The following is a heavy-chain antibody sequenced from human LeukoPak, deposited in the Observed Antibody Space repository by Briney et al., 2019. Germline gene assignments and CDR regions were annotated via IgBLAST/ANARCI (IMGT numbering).Heavy chain of an antibody. J-gene: IGHJ4*02. CDR1: GFNFNIFG. D-gene: IGHD2/OR15-2a*01. CDR3: VKESAEDATFHFEH. V-gene: IGHV3-33*06. Sequence: GGSLRLSCAASGFNFNIFGMHWVRQVPGNGLEWLAVLWADGNTAHYADSVKGRFTISRDSSENTLYLQMNRLRSEDTAVYYCVKESAEDATFHFEHWGQGTLVTVSS. CDR2: LWADGNTA.